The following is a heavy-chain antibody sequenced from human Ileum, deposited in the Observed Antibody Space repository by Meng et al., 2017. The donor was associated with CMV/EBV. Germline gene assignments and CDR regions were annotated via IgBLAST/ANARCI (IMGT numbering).Heavy chain of an antibody. CDR2: MKPNTRNT. CDR3: ARGLGRFCSSNSCAFDP. CDR1: YTFTRYD. V-gene: IGHV1-8*01. Sequence: YTFTRYDINWVRKATRQGLEWEGWMKPNTRNTGYAQKFQGRVTMTSNTYISTAYMELSSLTSEDTAVYVCARGLGRFCSSNSCAFDPWGQGTLVTVSS. D-gene: IGHD2-2*01. J-gene: IGHJ5*02.